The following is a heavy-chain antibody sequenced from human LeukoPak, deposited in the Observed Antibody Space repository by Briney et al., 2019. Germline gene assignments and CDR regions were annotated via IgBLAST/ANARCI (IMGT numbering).Heavy chain of an antibody. D-gene: IGHD2-2*01. CDR3: AREAPEDIVVVPAAKWFMDV. CDR1: GGTFSSYA. CDR2: IIPIFGTA. J-gene: IGHJ6*03. Sequence: SVKVSCKASGGTFSSYAISWVRQAPGQGLEWMGGIIPIFGTANYAQKFQGRVTITADESTSTAYMELSSLRSEDTAAYYCAREAPEDIVVVPAAKWFMDVWGKGTTVTVSS. V-gene: IGHV1-69*13.